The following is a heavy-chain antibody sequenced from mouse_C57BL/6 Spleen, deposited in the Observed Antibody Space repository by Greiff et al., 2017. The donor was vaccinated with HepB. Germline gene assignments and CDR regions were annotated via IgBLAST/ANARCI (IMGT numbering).Heavy chain of an antibody. Sequence: QVQLQQSGAELARPGASVKLSCKASGYTFTSYGISWVKQRTGQGLEWIGEIYPRSGNTYYNEKFKGKATLTADKSSSTAYMELRSLTSEDSAVYFCARRDYDDYYAMDYWGQGTSVTVSS. V-gene: IGHV1-81*01. CDR3: ARRDYDDYYAMDY. D-gene: IGHD2-4*01. J-gene: IGHJ4*01. CDR2: IYPRSGNT. CDR1: GYTFTSYG.